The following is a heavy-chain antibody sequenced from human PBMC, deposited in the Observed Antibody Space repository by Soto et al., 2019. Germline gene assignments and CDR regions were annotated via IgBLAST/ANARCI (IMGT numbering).Heavy chain of an antibody. V-gene: IGHV1-69*13. J-gene: IGHJ6*02. D-gene: IGHD3-10*02. Sequence: GASVKVSCTASGGTFSSYAISWVRQAPGQGLEWMGGIIPIFGTANYAQKFQGRVTITADESTSTAYMELSSLRSEDTAVYYCARDGMLGMLGGDYYYYGMDVWGQGTTVTVSS. CDR3: ARDGMLGMLGGDYYYYGMDV. CDR1: GGTFSSYA. CDR2: IIPIFGTA.